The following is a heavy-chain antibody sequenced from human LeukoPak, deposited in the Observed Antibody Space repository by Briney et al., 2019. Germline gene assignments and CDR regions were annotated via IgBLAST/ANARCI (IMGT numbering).Heavy chain of an antibody. Sequence: GGSLRLSCAASGFTFSSYGMRWVRQAPGKGLEWVAVIWYDGSNKYYADSVKGRFTISRDNSKNTLFLQMNSLRADDTAVYYCAKNRIPTAITPDSWGQGTLVTVSS. J-gene: IGHJ5*01. CDR1: GFTFSSYG. CDR2: IWYDGSNK. CDR3: AKNRIPTAITPDS. V-gene: IGHV3-30*02. D-gene: IGHD2-2*02.